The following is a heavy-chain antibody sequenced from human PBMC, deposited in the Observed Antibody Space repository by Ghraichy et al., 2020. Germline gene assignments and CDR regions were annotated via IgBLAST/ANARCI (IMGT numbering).Heavy chain of an antibody. Sequence: LSLTCAASGFTFSIYIMNCVRQAPGKGLEWVSYIISSSTTIYYADSVKGRFTISRDTAKNSLYLQMNSLRDEDTAVYYCARVGNYYMDVWGKGTTVTVSS. J-gene: IGHJ6*03. CDR1: GFTFSIYI. V-gene: IGHV3-48*02. D-gene: IGHD3-10*01. CDR3: ARVGNYYMDV. CDR2: IISSSTTI.